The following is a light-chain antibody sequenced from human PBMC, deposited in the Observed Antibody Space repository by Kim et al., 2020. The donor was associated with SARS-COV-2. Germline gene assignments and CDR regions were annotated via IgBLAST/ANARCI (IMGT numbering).Light chain of an antibody. CDR1: QSVNSNY. CDR2: GAS. Sequence: IVLTQSPGTLSLSPGERVTLSCRASQSVNSNYLAWYQHKPGQAPRLLMYGASSRATGIPDRFSGSGSGTDFTLTISRLEPEDFAVYYCQQYAGSPWTFGQGTKVDIK. CDR3: QQYAGSPWT. V-gene: IGKV3-20*01. J-gene: IGKJ1*01.